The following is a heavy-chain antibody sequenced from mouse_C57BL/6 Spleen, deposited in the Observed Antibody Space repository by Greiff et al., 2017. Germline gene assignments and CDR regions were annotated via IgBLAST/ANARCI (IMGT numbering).Heavy chain of an antibody. V-gene: IGHV3-6*01. D-gene: IGHD4-1*01. CDR3: ARGEELDYFDY. CDR1: GYSITRGYY. CDR2: ISYDGSN. Sequence: VPLQQSGPGLVKPSQSLSLTCSVTGYSITRGYYWNWIRQFPGNKLEWMGYISYDGSNNYNPSLKNRISITRDTSKNQFFLKLNSVTTEDTATYYCARGEELDYFDYWGQGTTLTVSS. J-gene: IGHJ2*01.